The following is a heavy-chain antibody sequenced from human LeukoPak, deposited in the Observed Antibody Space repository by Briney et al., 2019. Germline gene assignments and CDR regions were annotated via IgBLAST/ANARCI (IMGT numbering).Heavy chain of an antibody. V-gene: IGHV1-18*01. D-gene: IGHD1-7*01. CDR1: GGTFSSYA. CDR3: ARLRRWNYAFDP. J-gene: IGHJ5*02. CDR2: ISADNGDT. Sequence: ASVKVSCKASGGTFSSYAISWVRQAPGQGLEWMGWISADNGDTNYAQKFQGRVTMTTDASTTTAHMELRSLRSDDTAVYYCARLRRWNYAFDPWGQGTLVTVSS.